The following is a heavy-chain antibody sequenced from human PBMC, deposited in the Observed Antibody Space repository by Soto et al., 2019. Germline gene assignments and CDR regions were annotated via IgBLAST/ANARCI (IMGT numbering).Heavy chain of an antibody. CDR2: ISAYNGNT. D-gene: IGHD3-9*01. CDR3: ARDSRYFDWLFNGMDV. Sequence: GASVKVSCKASGYTFTSYGISWVLQAPGQGLEWMGWISAYNGNTNYAQKLQGRVTMTTDTSTSTAYMELRSLRSDDTAVYYCARDSRYFDWLFNGMDVWGQGTTVTVSS. J-gene: IGHJ6*02. V-gene: IGHV1-18*04. CDR1: GYTFTSYG.